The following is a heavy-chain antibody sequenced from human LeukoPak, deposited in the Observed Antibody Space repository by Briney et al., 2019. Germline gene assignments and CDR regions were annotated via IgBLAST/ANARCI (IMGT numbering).Heavy chain of an antibody. D-gene: IGHD2-2*01. Sequence: PGGSLRLSCAASGFTFSSHAMSWVRQAPGKGLEWVSAISGSGGSTYYADSVKGRFTISRDNSKNTLYLQMNSLRAEDTAVYYCAKDIVVVPAATDYWGQGTLVTVSS. J-gene: IGHJ4*02. CDR2: ISGSGGST. V-gene: IGHV3-23*01. CDR1: GFTFSSHA. CDR3: AKDIVVVPAATDY.